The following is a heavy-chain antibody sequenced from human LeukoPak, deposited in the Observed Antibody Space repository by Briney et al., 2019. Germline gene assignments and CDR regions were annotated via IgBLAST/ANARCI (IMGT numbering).Heavy chain of an antibody. D-gene: IGHD3-16*01. CDR3: ARDNDQLGLDPFDY. CDR1: GGSISSSSYY. V-gene: IGHV4-39*07. J-gene: IGHJ4*02. CDR2: IYYSGTT. Sequence: PSETLSLTCTVSGGSISSSSYYWGWIRQSPGTGLEWIGSIYYSGTTYYNPSLKSRVTISIDTSKNQFSLKLNSVTAADTAMYYCARDNDQLGLDPFDYWGQGALVTVSS.